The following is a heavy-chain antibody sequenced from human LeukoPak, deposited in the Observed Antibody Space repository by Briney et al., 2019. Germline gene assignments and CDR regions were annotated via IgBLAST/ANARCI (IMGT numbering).Heavy chain of an antibody. CDR3: ARGAILNDAFDI. J-gene: IGHJ3*02. Sequence: ASVKVSCKASGYTFTSYGISWVRQAPGQGLEWMGRIIPILGIANYAQKFQGRVTITADKSTSTAYMELSSLRSEDTAVYYCARGAILNDAFDIWGQGTMVTVSS. V-gene: IGHV1-69*04. CDR1: GYTFTSYG. D-gene: IGHD2-15*01. CDR2: IIPILGIA.